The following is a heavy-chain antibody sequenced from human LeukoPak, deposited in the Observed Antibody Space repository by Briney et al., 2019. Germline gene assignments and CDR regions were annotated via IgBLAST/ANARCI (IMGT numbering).Heavy chain of an antibody. CDR1: GGSFSGYY. D-gene: IGHD3-9*01. CDR3: ARSLSDPVERFLTGPRDY. Sequence: KPSETLSLTCAVYGGSFSGYYWSWIRQPPGKGLEWIGEINHSGSTNYNPSLKSRVTISVDTSKNQFSLKLSSVTAADTAVYYCARSLSDPVERFLTGPRDYWGQGTLVTVSS. CDR2: INHSGST. V-gene: IGHV4-34*01. J-gene: IGHJ4*02.